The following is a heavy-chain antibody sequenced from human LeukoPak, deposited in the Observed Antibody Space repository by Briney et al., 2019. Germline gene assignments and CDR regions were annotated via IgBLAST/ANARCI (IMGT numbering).Heavy chain of an antibody. Sequence: GGSLRLSCAASGFTFSSYSMHWVRQAPGKGLGWVSRINSDGSSTSYADSVKGRFTISRDNAKNTLYLQMNSLRAEDTAVYYCARGRDGYKFDYWGQGTLVTVSS. D-gene: IGHD5-24*01. V-gene: IGHV3-74*01. CDR2: INSDGSST. CDR1: GFTFSSYS. CDR3: ARGRDGYKFDY. J-gene: IGHJ4*02.